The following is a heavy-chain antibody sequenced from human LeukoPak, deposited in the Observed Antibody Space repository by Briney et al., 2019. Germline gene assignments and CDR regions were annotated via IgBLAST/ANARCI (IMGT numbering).Heavy chain of an antibody. J-gene: IGHJ4*01. CDR2: IHYSGSN. D-gene: IGHD6-13*01. CDR1: GGSISSFY. V-gene: IGHV4-59*12. CDR3: ARGAIAAAGLDY. Sequence: SQSLSLTCTVSGGSISSFYWRWIRQPPGKGLEWIGYIHYSGSNNFNPSLKSRVTISVDSSKTQFTLKLSSLTAADTAVYYCARGAIAAAGLDYWGQGTLVTVSS.